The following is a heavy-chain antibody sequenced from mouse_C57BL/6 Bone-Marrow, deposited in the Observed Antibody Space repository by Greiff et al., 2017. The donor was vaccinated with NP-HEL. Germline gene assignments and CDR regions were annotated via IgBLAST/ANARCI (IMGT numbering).Heavy chain of an antibody. D-gene: IGHD1-1*01. CDR2: ISNLAYSI. CDR3: ARRGGSSRYFDV. J-gene: IGHJ1*03. V-gene: IGHV5-15*01. CDR1: GFTFSDYG. Sequence: EVKLMESGGGLVQPGGSLKLSCAASGFTFSDYGMAWVRQAPRKGPEWVAFISNLAYSIYYADTVTGRFTISRENAKNTLYLEMSSLRSEDTAMYYCARRGGSSRYFDVWGTGTTVTVSS.